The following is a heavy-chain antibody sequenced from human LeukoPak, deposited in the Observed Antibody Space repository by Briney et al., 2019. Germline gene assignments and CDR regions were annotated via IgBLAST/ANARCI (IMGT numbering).Heavy chain of an antibody. CDR2: ISYDGTKI. CDR3: ARDSVKLPGISYFDN. CDR1: GFSFSTHK. D-gene: IGHD3-3*02. J-gene: IGHJ1*01. Sequence: GGSLRLSCAASGFSFSTHKMNWVRQAPGRGLEWVAVISYDGTKIYYADSAKGRFTISRDNSKNMVYLQMDSLRAEDTALYYCARDSVKLPGISYFDNWGQGTLVTVSS. V-gene: IGHV3-30-3*01.